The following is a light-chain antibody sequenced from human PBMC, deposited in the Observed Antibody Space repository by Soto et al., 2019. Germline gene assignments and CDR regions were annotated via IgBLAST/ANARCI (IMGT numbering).Light chain of an antibody. Sequence: DIQMTQSPSILSASVGDRVTITCRASQSIRSWLAWYQQKPGKAPKLLIYDAYSLESGVPSRFSGRRSGTEFTLTIAGLQPEDFATYYCQQYESYSPLTCGGGTKGDIK. CDR1: QSIRSW. CDR3: QQYESYSPLT. J-gene: IGKJ4*01. V-gene: IGKV1-5*01. CDR2: DAY.